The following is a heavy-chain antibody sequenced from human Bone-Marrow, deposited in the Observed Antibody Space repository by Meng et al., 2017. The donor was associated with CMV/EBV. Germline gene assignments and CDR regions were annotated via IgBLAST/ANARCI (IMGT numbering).Heavy chain of an antibody. D-gene: IGHD3-22*01. CDR3: ANRRDTMMAN. Sequence: TCTFSGFSLSTSGVGVGWIRQPPGKALEWFALIYWNDDKRYSPSLKSRLTITKDTSKNQVVLTMTNMDPVDTATYYCANRRDTMMANWGQGTLVTVSS. V-gene: IGHV2-5*01. J-gene: IGHJ4*02. CDR1: GFSLSTSGVG. CDR2: IYWNDDK.